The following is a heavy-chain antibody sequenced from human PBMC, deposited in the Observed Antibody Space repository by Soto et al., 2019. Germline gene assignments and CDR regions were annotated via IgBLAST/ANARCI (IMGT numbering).Heavy chain of an antibody. Sequence: QVQLVESGGGLVKPGGSLRLSCEASGFTFSDYYMSWIRQVPGKGLEWVSYISIGGTPIYYADSVKGRFTISRDNAQNSLYLHMTSLTAEDTALYYCVRGPEEMVYYNSIDGWGQGTTVTVS. CDR3: VRGPEEMVYYNSIDG. CDR1: GFTFSDYY. V-gene: IGHV3-11*01. D-gene: IGHD3-10*01. J-gene: IGHJ6*01. CDR2: ISIGGTPI.